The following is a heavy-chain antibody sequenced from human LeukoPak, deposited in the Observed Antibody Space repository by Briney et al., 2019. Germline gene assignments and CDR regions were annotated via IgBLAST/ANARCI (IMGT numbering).Heavy chain of an antibody. CDR1: GGSISSSSYY. CDR3: ARGGPSSGWYRLFDY. CDR2: IYYSGST. J-gene: IGHJ4*02. V-gene: IGHV4-39*07. Sequence: SETLSLTCTVSGGSISSSSYYWGWLRQPPGKGLEWIGSIYYSGSTNYNPSLKSRVTISVDTSKNQFSLKLSSVTAADTAVYYCARGGPSSGWYRLFDYWGQGTLVTVSS. D-gene: IGHD6-19*01.